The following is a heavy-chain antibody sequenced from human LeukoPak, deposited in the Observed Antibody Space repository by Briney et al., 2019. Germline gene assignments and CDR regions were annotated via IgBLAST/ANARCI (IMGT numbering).Heavy chain of an antibody. Sequence: GGSLRLSCAASGFTFSTYAMTWVRQAPGKGLEWVSLISRGGDVTYYADSVKGRFTISRDSSKDTLYLQMHSLRAEDTAVYYCAARPGEVAVPYDYWGQGTLVTVSS. CDR1: GFTFSTYA. J-gene: IGHJ4*02. V-gene: IGHV3-23*01. CDR2: ISRGGDVT. D-gene: IGHD2-15*01. CDR3: AARPGEVAVPYDY.